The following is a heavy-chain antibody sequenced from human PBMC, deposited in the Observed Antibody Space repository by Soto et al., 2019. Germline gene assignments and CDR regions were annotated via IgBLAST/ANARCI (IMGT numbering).Heavy chain of an antibody. CDR2: MNPNSGNT. J-gene: IGHJ4*02. Sequence: ASVKVSCKASGYTFTSYDINWVRQATGQGLEWMGWMNPNSGNTGYAQKFQGRVTMTRNTSISTAYMELSSLRSEDTAVYYCARSQSYNWNHVPANWGQGTLVTVSS. CDR1: GYTFTSYD. V-gene: IGHV1-8*01. D-gene: IGHD1-20*01. CDR3: ARSQSYNWNHVPAN.